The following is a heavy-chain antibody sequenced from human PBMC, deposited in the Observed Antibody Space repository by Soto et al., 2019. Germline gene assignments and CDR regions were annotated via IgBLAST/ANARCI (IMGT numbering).Heavy chain of an antibody. CDR1: GFTFSSYS. Sequence: GGSLRLSCAASGFTFSSYSMNWVRQAPGKGLEWVSSISSSSSYIYYADSVKGRFTISRDNAKNSLYPQMKSLKAEETAEYYCAFSSGHNMKFDHWGQGTLVTVSS. J-gene: IGHJ4*02. D-gene: IGHD6-19*01. CDR2: ISSSSSYI. CDR3: AFSSGHNMKFDH. V-gene: IGHV3-21*01.